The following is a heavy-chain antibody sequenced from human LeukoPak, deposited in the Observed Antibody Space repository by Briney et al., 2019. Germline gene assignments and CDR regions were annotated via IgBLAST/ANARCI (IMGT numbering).Heavy chain of an antibody. CDR2: IYYGIT. D-gene: IGHD3-22*01. V-gene: IGHV4-59*08. J-gene: IGHJ6*02. CDR1: GGSISSYY. CDR3: ARHSSSGSYYGLDV. Sequence: SETLSLTCTASGGSISSYYWSWIRQPPGKGLEWIGYIYYGITNYNPSLKSRVTISVDTSKNQFSLKLTSVTAADAAVYYCARHSSSGSYYGLDVWGQGTTVTVSS.